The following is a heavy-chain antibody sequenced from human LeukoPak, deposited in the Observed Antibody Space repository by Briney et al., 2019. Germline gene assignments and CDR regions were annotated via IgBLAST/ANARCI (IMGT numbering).Heavy chain of an antibody. CDR2: IKQDGSGK. Sequence: GGSLRLSCAASGFTFSSYWMSWVRQAPGKGLEWVANIKQDGSGKYYVDSVKGRFTISRDNAKNSLYLQMNSLRAEDTAVYYCARGGGNYYDSSGPRFDYWGQGTLVTVSS. CDR3: ARGGGNYYDSSGPRFDY. J-gene: IGHJ4*02. V-gene: IGHV3-7*01. CDR1: GFTFSSYW. D-gene: IGHD3-22*01.